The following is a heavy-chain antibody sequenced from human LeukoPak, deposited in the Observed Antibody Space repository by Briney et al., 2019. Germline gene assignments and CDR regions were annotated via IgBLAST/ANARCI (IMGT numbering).Heavy chain of an antibody. Sequence: ASVKVSCKASGYTFTSYGISWVRQAPGQGLEWMGWISAYNGNTNYAQKLQGRVTVTTDTSTSTAYMELRSLRSDDTAVYYCACGSYYDWAFDIWGQGTMVTVSS. CDR1: GYTFTSYG. D-gene: IGHD1-26*01. J-gene: IGHJ3*02. CDR2: ISAYNGNT. CDR3: ACGSYYDWAFDI. V-gene: IGHV1-18*01.